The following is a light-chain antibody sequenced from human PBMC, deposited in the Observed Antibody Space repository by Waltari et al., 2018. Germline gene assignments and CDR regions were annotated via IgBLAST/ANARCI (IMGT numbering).Light chain of an antibody. Sequence: QSVLTQPPSASGAPGQRVTISCSGGNSNIGSNYLFWYQQLPGTAPKLLIYRNDQRPSGVPDRFSGSKSGTSASLAITGLRSEDEAEYHCAAWDDSLNSRVFGGGTKLTVL. CDR2: RND. V-gene: IGLV1-47*01. CDR3: AAWDDSLNSRV. J-gene: IGLJ3*02. CDR1: NSNIGSNY.